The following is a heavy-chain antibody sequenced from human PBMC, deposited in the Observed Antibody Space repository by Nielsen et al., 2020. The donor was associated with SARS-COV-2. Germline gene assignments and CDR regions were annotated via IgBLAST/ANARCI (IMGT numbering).Heavy chain of an antibody. CDR2: IKQDGSEK. CDR3: AKSLLRSGSGTY. V-gene: IGHV3-7*01. Sequence: GESLKISCAASGFTFSSYWMSWVRQAPGKGLEWVANIKQDGSEKYYVDSVKGRFTISRDNAKNSLYLQMNSLRAEDTAVYYCAKSLLRSGSGTYWGQGTLVTVSS. J-gene: IGHJ4*02. CDR1: GFTFSSYW. D-gene: IGHD3-10*01.